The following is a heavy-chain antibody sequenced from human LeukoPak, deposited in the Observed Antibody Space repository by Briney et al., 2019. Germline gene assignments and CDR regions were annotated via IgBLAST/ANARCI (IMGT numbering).Heavy chain of an antibody. D-gene: IGHD6-19*01. J-gene: IGHJ4*02. CDR1: GFTFSSYG. V-gene: IGHV3-23*01. Sequence: GRTLRLSCAASGFTFSSYGMSWVRQAPGKGLEWVSAISGSGGSTYYADSVKGRFTISRDNSKNTLYLQMNSLRAKDTAVYYCAKDRGYSSGWYFDYWGQGTLVTVSS. CDR3: AKDRGYSSGWYFDY. CDR2: ISGSGGST.